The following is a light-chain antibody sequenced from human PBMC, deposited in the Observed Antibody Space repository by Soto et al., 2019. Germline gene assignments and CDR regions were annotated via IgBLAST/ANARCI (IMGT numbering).Light chain of an antibody. CDR2: EVS. Sequence: QSVLTQPASVSGSPGQSITISCTGTSSDVGGYNYVSWYQQQPGKAPRVIIYEVSDRPSGVSNRFSGSKSGNTASLTIFGLQAEDEADYYCSSFSSSSTLYVFGTGTKLTVL. CDR3: SSFSSSSTLYV. J-gene: IGLJ1*01. V-gene: IGLV2-14*01. CDR1: SSDVGGYNY.